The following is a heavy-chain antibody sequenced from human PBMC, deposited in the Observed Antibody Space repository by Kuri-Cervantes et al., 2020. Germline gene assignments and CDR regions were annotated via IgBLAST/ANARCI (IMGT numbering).Heavy chain of an antibody. CDR3: ARVGYSNYWFDP. J-gene: IGHJ5*02. CDR2: INHSGST. Sequence: LRLSCAVYGGSFSGYYWSWIRQPPGKGLEWIGEINHSGSTNYNPSLKSRVTISVDTSKNQFSLKLSSVTAADTAVYYCARVGYSNYWFDPWGQGTLVTVSS. V-gene: IGHV4-34*09. D-gene: IGHD4-11*01. CDR1: GGSFSGYY.